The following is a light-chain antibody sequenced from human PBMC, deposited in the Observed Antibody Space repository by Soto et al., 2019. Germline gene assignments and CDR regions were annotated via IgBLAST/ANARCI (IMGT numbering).Light chain of an antibody. CDR1: SSNFGRHS. CDR2: ANN. CDR3: AAWDDSLTGVL. J-gene: IGLJ2*01. Sequence: QSVLTQPPSTSGTPGQSVTMSCSGSSSNFGRHSVSWYQQLPGTAPSLLIYANNQRPSGVPDRFSGSKSGNSASLTISGLQSEDAGFSHCAAWDDSLTGVLFGGGTKLTVL. V-gene: IGLV1-44*01.